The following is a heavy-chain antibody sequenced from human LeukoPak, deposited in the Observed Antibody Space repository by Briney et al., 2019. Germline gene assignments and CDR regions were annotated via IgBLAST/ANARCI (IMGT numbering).Heavy chain of an antibody. Sequence: ASVKVSCKASGYTFTGYYMHWVRQAPGQGLEWMGWINPNSGNTGYAQKFQGRVTITRNTSISTAYMELSSLRSEDTAVYYCARGGNWGWHYYYYMDVWGKGTTVTVSS. CDR2: INPNSGNT. D-gene: IGHD7-27*01. V-gene: IGHV1-8*03. J-gene: IGHJ6*03. CDR1: GYTFTGYY. CDR3: ARGGNWGWHYYYYMDV.